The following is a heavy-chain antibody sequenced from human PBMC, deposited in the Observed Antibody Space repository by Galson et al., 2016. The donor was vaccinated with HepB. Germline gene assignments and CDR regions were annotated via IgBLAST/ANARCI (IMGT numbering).Heavy chain of an antibody. J-gene: IGHJ6*02. V-gene: IGHV5-51*01. D-gene: IGHD6-13*01. CDR2: NYPGDSDT. CDR3: ARQGAVDFYSSWRPAYNYYGLDV. Sequence: QSGAEVKKPGESLKISCQGSGYTFTSYWIAWVRQMPGKGLEWMGINYPGDSDTRYSPSFQGQVNISADKSISTAYLQWSSLKASDSALYFCARQGAVDFYSSWRPAYNYYGLDVWGLGTTVTVSS. CDR1: GYTFTSYW.